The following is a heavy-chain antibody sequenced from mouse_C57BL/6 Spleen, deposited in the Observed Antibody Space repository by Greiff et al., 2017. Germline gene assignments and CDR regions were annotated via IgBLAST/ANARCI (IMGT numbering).Heavy chain of an antibody. CDR3: ARDDYDRDYAMDY. J-gene: IGHJ4*01. CDR1: GYAFSSSW. V-gene: IGHV1-82*01. D-gene: IGHD2-4*01. Sequence: QVQLQPSGPELVKPGASVKISCKASGYAFSSSWMNWVKQRPGKGLEWIGRIYPGDGDTNYNGKFKGKATLTADKSSSTAYMQLSSLTSEDSAVYFCARDDYDRDYAMDYWGQGTSVTVSS. CDR2: IYPGDGDT.